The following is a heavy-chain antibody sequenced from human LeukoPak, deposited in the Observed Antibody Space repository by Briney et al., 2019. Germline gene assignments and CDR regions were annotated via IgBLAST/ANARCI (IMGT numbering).Heavy chain of an antibody. CDR3: VRRVGATSIDY. CDR2: IKSKTDGGTT. J-gene: IGHJ4*02. D-gene: IGHD1-26*01. V-gene: IGHV3-15*07. CDR1: GFTFSNAW. Sequence: MPGGSLRLSCAASGFTFSNAWMNWVRQAPGKGLEWVGRIKSKTDGGTTDYAAPVKGRFTISRDDSKNTLYLQMNSLKTEDTAVYYCVRRVGATSIDYWGQGTLVTASS.